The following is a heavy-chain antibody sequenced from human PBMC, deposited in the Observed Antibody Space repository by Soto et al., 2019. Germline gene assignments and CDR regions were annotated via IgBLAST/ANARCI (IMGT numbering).Heavy chain of an antibody. D-gene: IGHD3-16*02. CDR3: VSQRTIVITQAYFAF. CDR1: AGTSADSSCC. Sequence: LEIICLTSPVAAGTSADSSCCRSMIHQTPGKGLEWIGSVYYRGRSYSKSSVKSRVTISVDTSKNQFSLNLNSVTASDTAVYFCVSQRTIVITQAYFAFWGPGALVTVSS. J-gene: IGHJ4*02. V-gene: IGHV4-39*01. CDR2: VYYRGRS.